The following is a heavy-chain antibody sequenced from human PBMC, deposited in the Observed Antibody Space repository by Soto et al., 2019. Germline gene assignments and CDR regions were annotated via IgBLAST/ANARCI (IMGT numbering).Heavy chain of an antibody. CDR2: IIPILGIA. CDR3: ARDLPPYDYVWGSYRFVWFDP. J-gene: IGHJ5*02. Sequence: QVQLVHSGAEVKKPGSSVNVSCKASGGTFSSYTISWVRQAPGQGLEWMGRIIPILGIANYAQKYQGRVTITADKSTSTAYRELSSLRSEDTAVYYCARDLPPYDYVWGSYRFVWFDPWGQGTLVTVSS. CDR1: GGTFSSYT. D-gene: IGHD3-16*02. V-gene: IGHV1-69*04.